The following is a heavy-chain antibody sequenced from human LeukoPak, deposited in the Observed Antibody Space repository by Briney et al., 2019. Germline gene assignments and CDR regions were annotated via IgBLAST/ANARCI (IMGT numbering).Heavy chain of an antibody. V-gene: IGHV1-18*01. CDR3: ARDRGFWSGYYNWFDP. Sequence: ASVKVSCKASGYTFTSYGIIWVRQAPGQGLEWMGWISAYNGNTNYAQKLQGRVTMTTDTSTSTAYMELRSLRSDDTAVYYCARDRGFWSGYYNWFDPWGQGTLVTVSS. D-gene: IGHD3-3*01. CDR2: ISAYNGNT. J-gene: IGHJ5*02. CDR1: GYTFTSYG.